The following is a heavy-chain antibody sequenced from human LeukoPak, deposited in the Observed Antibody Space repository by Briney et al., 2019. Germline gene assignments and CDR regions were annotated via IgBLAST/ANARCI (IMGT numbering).Heavy chain of an antibody. CDR3: AKDRTAGYDGLVDY. V-gene: IGHV3-30*18. D-gene: IGHD5-12*01. Sequence: PGGSLRLSCAASGFTFSNYGMHWVRQAPGKGLEWVAVISYDGSNKYYTDSVKGRFTIPRDNSKNTLYLQMNSLRAEDTAVYYCAKDRTAGYDGLVDYWGQGTLVTVSS. J-gene: IGHJ4*02. CDR2: ISYDGSNK. CDR1: GFTFSNYG.